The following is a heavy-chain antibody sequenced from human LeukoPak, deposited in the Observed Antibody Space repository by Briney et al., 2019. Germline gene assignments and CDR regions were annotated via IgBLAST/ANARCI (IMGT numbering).Heavy chain of an antibody. Sequence: GGSLRLSCAASGFTFSDYYMSWIRQAPGKGLESVSYISSSGSTIYYADSVKGRFTISRDNAKNSLYLQMNSLRAEDTAVYYCARDRGYDFWSGYYEDAFDIWGQGTMVTVSS. CDR2: ISSSGSTI. J-gene: IGHJ3*02. CDR1: GFTFSDYY. CDR3: ARDRGYDFWSGYYEDAFDI. D-gene: IGHD3-3*01. V-gene: IGHV3-11*04.